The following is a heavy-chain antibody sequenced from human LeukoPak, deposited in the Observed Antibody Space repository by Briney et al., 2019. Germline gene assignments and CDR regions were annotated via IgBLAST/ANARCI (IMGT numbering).Heavy chain of an antibody. CDR1: GGSISSYY. CDR2: IYYSGST. D-gene: IGHD3-22*01. J-gene: IGHJ4*02. CDR3: ASCSDSSGYYCYYFDY. V-gene: IGHV4-59*01. Sequence: SETLSLTCTVSGGSISSYYWSWIRQPPGKGLEWIGYIYYSGSTNYNPSLKSRVTISVDTSKNQFSLKLSSVTAADTAVYYCASCSDSSGYYCYYFDYWGQGTPVTVSS.